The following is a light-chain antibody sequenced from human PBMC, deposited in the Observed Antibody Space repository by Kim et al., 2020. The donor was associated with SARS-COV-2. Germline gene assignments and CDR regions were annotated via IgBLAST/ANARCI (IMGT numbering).Light chain of an antibody. Sequence: NFMLTQSHSVSESPGKTVIISCTRSSGSIASDFVQWFQQRPGSSPTTVIYEYHKRPSGVPDRFSGSVDTSSSSASITISGLRAEDEADYYCQSYNDNDWVFGGGTQLTVL. J-gene: IGLJ3*02. V-gene: IGLV6-57*01. CDR1: SGSIASDF. CDR3: QSYNDNDWV. CDR2: EYH.